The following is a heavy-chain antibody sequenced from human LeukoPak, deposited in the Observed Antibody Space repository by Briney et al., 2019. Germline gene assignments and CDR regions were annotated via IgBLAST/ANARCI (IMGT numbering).Heavy chain of an antibody. V-gene: IGHV4-34*12. CDR1: GGSFSGYY. CDR3: ARAPPVEWLSTYMDV. D-gene: IGHD3-3*01. Sequence: SETLSLTCAVNGGSFSGYYWSWIRQPPGKGLEWIGEILHGGTTAYNPSLKSRVTISLDTSRNELSLTLASVTAADTAVYYCARAPPVEWLSTYMDVWGKGTAVTVSS. J-gene: IGHJ6*03. CDR2: ILHGGTT.